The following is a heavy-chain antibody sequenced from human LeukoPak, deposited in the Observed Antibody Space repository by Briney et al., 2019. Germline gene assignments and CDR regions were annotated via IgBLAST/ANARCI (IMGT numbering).Heavy chain of an antibody. CDR2: IYYSGST. Sequence: PSETLSLTCTVSGGSISSYYWSWIRQPPGKGLELIGYIYYSGSTNYNPSLKSRVTISVDTSKKQFSLKLSSVTAADTAVYYCARGYSSSSGRPDYWGQGTLVTVSS. D-gene: IGHD6-6*01. J-gene: IGHJ4*02. CDR1: GGSISSYY. V-gene: IGHV4-59*08. CDR3: ARGYSSSSGRPDY.